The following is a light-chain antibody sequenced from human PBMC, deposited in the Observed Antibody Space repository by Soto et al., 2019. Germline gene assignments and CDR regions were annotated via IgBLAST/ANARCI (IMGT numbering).Light chain of an antibody. J-gene: IGKJ4*01. Sequence: EIVLTQSPATLSLSPGEKATLSCRASQSVSYQLAWYQQKPGQAPRLIIYDASDRATGIPARFSGSGSGTDFTLTISSLAPEDFEVYYCQQRSIWPPLTFGGGTKVEIK. CDR2: DAS. CDR3: QQRSIWPPLT. CDR1: QSVSYQ. V-gene: IGKV3-11*01.